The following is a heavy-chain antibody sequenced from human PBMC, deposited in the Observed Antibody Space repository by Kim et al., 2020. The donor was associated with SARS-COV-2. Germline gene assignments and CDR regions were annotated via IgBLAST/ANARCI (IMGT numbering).Heavy chain of an antibody. CDR1: GGSFSGYY. V-gene: IGHV4-34*01. CDR3: ASITVTTQISP. D-gene: IGHD4-17*01. CDR2: INHSGST. Sequence: SETLSLTCAVYGGSFSGYYWSWIRQPPGKGLEWIGEINHSGSTNYNPSLKSRVTISVDTSKNQFSLKLSSVTAADTAVYYCASITVTTQISPWGQGTLVTVSS. J-gene: IGHJ5*02.